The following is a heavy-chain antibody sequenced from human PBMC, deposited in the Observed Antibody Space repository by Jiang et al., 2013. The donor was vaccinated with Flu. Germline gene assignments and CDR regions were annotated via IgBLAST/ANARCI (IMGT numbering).Heavy chain of an antibody. V-gene: IGHV4-61*01. CDR1: GDSVNSRSYH. CDR3: ARDLSVHPRTTV. CDR2: IYNSGST. Sequence: PGLVKPSETLSLTCTVSGDSVNSRSYHWNWIRQSPGKGLEWIGSIYNSGSTLYNPSLQSRVTISVDTSKNQFSLRLNSVTAADTAVYYCARDLSVHPRTTVWGQGTLVIVSS. D-gene: IGHD1-1*01. J-gene: IGHJ4*02.